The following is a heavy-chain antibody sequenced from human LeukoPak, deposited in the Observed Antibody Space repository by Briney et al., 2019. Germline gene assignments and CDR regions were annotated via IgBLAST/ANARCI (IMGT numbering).Heavy chain of an antibody. CDR3: AKDNTGSSWYNYYYGMDV. D-gene: IGHD6-13*01. CDR2: ISWNSGSI. Sequence: GRSLRLSCAASGFTFDDYAMHWVRQAPGKGLEWVSGISWNSGSIGYADSVKGRFTISRDNAKNSLYLQMNSLRAEDTALYYCAKDNTGSSWYNYYYGMDVWGQWTTVTVSS. CDR1: GFTFDDYA. J-gene: IGHJ6*02. V-gene: IGHV3-9*01.